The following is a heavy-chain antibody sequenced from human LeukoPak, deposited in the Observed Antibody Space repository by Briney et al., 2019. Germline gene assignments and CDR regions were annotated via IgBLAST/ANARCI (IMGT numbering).Heavy chain of an antibody. CDR1: GFTFSSYG. V-gene: IGHV3-33*01. CDR2: IWYDGSNK. J-gene: IGHJ4*02. D-gene: IGHD6-19*01. CDR3: ARDYVSAVAFDY. Sequence: GGSLRLSCAASGFTFSSYGMHWVRQAPGKGLEWVAVIWYDGSNKYYADSVKGRFTISRDNSKNTLYLQMNSLRAEDTAMYYCARDYVSAVAFDYWGQGTLVTVSS.